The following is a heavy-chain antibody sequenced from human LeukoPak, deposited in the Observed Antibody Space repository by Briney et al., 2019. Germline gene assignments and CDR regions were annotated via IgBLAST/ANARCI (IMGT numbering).Heavy chain of an antibody. D-gene: IGHD3-10*01. J-gene: IGHJ6*02. V-gene: IGHV1-2*06. CDR2: INPNSGGT. CDR3: ARGRGYYYGMDV. CDR1: GYTFTNYA. Sequence: ASVKVSCKASGYTFTNYAMNWVRQAPGQGLEWMGRINPNSGGTNYAQKFQGRVTMTRDTSISTAYMELSRLRSDDTAVYYCARGRGYYYGMDVWGQGTTVTVSS.